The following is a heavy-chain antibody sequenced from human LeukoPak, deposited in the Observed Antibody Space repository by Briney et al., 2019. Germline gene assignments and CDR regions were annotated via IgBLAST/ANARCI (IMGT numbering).Heavy chain of an antibody. J-gene: IGHJ6*03. V-gene: IGHV3-66*01. Sequence: GGSLRLSCAASGFSVSTNYMSWVRQAPGKGLEWVSVIFTNGNTAYADSVKGRFTISRDNSKSTLYLQMNSLRADDTAVYYCAKGSSRTPRYYYYYMDVWGKGTTVTVSS. D-gene: IGHD1/OR15-1a*01. CDR2: IFTNGNT. CDR3: AKGSSRTPRYYYYYMDV. CDR1: GFSVSTNY.